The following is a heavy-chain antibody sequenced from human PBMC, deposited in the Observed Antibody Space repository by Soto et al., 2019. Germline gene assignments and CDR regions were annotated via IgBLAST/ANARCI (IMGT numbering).Heavy chain of an antibody. D-gene: IGHD2-21*01. CDR3: ARALGTIVVLTPDTCAM. CDR2: INPDIGVT. V-gene: IGHV1-46*03. CDR1: GYTFTNYY. Sequence: QMQLVQSGAEVRKPGASVKVSCKASGYTFTNYYINWVRQVPGQGLEWTGVINPDIGVTNYAQKFQGRVTMTRDTSTSRVSRELSSLRSEDTAVYYCARALGTIVVLTPDTCAMWGKRTEVTVSS. J-gene: IGHJ6*04.